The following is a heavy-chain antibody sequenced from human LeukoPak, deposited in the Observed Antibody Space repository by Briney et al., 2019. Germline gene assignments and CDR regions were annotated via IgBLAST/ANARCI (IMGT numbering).Heavy chain of an antibody. J-gene: IGHJ3*02. CDR2: ISDSGGST. CDR3: AKDSPILTI. Sequence: LGGSLRLSCAASGITFRSYGMSWVRQAPGKGLDWASAISDSGGSTYYADSVKGRFTISRDNSKNTLYLQMNSLRAEDTALYYCAKDSPILTIWGQGTMVTVSS. CDR1: GITFRSYG. D-gene: IGHD3-3*01. V-gene: IGHV3-23*01.